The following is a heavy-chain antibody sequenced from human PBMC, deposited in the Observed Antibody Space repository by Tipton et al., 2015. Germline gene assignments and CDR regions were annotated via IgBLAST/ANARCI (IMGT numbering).Heavy chain of an antibody. CDR3: ARPGSASWSSDFDY. J-gene: IGHJ4*02. CDR1: GFTFSNYW. V-gene: IGHV3-7*01. Sequence: SLRLSCAASGFTFSNYWMSWVRQAPGKGLEWVASINQDGGEKYYVDSVKGRFTISRDNAKNSLYLQMNSLRAEDTAVYYCARPGSASWSSDFDYWGQGSLVIVSS. CDR2: INQDGGEK. D-gene: IGHD6-13*01.